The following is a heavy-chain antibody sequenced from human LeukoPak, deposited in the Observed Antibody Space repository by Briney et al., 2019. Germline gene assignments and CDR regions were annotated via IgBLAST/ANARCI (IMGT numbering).Heavy chain of an antibody. CDR3: ARVGTRSRYYYDSSGSPFDY. Sequence: GGSLRLSCAASGFTFNDYYMSWIRQAPGKGLEWLSYINIGGTNTHYADSVKGRFTISRDNSKNTLYLQMNSLRAEDTAVYYCARVGTRSRYYYDSSGSPFDYWGQGTLVTVSS. D-gene: IGHD3-22*01. V-gene: IGHV3-11*06. CDR1: GFTFNDYY. J-gene: IGHJ4*02. CDR2: INIGGTNT.